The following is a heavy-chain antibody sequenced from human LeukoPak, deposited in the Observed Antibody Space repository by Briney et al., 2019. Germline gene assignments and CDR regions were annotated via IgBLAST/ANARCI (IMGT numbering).Heavy chain of an antibody. V-gene: IGHV3-23*01. CDR1: GFTFSDYN. CDR3: AKDRSAYYDSSGYYYGYFDY. Sequence: GGSLRLSCAASGFTFSDYNMNWVRQAPGKGLERVSAISGSGGSTYYADSVKGRFTISRDNSKNTLYLQMNSLRAEDTAVYYCAKDRSAYYDSSGYYYGYFDYWGQGTLVTVSS. J-gene: IGHJ4*02. CDR2: ISGSGGST. D-gene: IGHD3-22*01.